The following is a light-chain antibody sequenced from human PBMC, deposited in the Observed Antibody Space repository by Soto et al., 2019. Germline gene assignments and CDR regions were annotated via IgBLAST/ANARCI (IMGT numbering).Light chain of an antibody. CDR2: EAS. V-gene: IGKV1-16*01. J-gene: IGKJ4*01. Sequence: DIQMTQSPSSLSASVGDTVTITCRASQGIGNFLAWFQQKPGKAPTSLISEASSLQSGVPSRFSGRRSGTDFTLTISSLQPEDFATYYCQQYHSYPVTFGGGTKVEFK. CDR1: QGIGNF. CDR3: QQYHSYPVT.